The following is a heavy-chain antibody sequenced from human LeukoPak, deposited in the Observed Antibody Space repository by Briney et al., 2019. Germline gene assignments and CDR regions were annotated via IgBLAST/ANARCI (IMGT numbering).Heavy chain of an antibody. V-gene: IGHV3-48*01. D-gene: IGHD5-24*01. CDR3: ARDFHGNYFDY. J-gene: IGHJ4*02. Sequence: GGSQRLSCAASGFTFSSYGMNWVRQAPGKGLEWISYISSRSSTIYYADSVKVRFTISRDNAKNSLFLQMNSLRADDTAVYYCARDFHGNYFDYWGQGTLVTVSS. CDR2: ISSRSSTI. CDR1: GFTFSSYG.